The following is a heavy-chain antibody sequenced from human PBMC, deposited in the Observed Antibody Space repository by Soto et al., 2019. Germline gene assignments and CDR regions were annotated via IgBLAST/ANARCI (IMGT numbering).Heavy chain of an antibody. CDR1: GFTFTSSA. CDR3: AADRGGRGPGPAFHGMDV. CDR2: IVVGSGNT. Sequence: QMQLVQSGPEVKKPGTSVKVSCRASGFTFTSSAVQWVRQARGQRLEWIGWIVVGSGNTNYAQKLQERVSITRDMSTSTAEMELSSLRYEDTAVYYCAADRGGRGPGPAFHGMDVWGQGTTVTVSS. D-gene: IGHD3-10*01. J-gene: IGHJ6*02. V-gene: IGHV1-58*01.